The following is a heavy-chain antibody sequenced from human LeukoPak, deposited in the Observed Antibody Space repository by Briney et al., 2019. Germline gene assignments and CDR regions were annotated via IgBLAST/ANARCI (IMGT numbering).Heavy chain of an antibody. CDR2: INHSGST. D-gene: IGHD2-15*01. J-gene: IGHJ4*02. Sequence: RASETLSLTCAVYGGSFSGYYWSWIRQPPGKGLEWIGEINHSGSTNYNPSLKSRVTISVDTSKNQFSLKLSSVTAAYTAVYYCARLEDNPRLNLDYWGQGTLVTVSS. CDR1: GGSFSGYY. CDR3: ARLEDNPRLNLDY. V-gene: IGHV4-34*01.